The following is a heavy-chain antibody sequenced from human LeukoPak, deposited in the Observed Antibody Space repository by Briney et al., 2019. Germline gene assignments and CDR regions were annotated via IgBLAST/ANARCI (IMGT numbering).Heavy chain of an antibody. Sequence: SQTLSLTCTVSGGFLSSVSYDWSWIRQTAGKGLEGIGRIYTSGSTNYNPSLKSRVPISVDTSKNQFSLKLSSVTAADTAVYYCARGARAVTTLYYYYYYMDVWGKGTTVTVSS. CDR2: IYTSGST. J-gene: IGHJ6*03. V-gene: IGHV4-61*02. CDR3: ARGARAVTTLYYYYYYMDV. CDR1: GGFLSSVSYD. D-gene: IGHD4-11*01.